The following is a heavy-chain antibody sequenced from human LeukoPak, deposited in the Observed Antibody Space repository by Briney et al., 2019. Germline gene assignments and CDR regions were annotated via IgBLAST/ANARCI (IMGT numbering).Heavy chain of an antibody. CDR3: ARDPRAPYSYGPDPYYFDY. V-gene: IGHV3-23*01. CDR2: ISGSGDST. D-gene: IGHD5-18*01. CDR1: GFTSSSYA. Sequence: PRGSLRLSCAASGFTSSSYAMNWVRQAPGKGLEWVSIISGSGDSTKYAASVKGRFTISRDNSKNTLFLQMNSLRAEDTAVYYCARDPRAPYSYGPDPYYFDYWGQGTLVTVSS. J-gene: IGHJ4*02.